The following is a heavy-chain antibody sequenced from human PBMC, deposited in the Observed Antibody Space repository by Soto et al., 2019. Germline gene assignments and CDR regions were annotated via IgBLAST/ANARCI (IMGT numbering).Heavy chain of an antibody. J-gene: IGHJ6*02. CDR1: GFPVVDYA. Sequence: SLRLCCTSSGFPVVDYAMSWFRQAPGKGLEWVGFIRSKAYGGTTEYAASVKGRFTISRDDSKSIAYLQMNSLKTEDTAVYYCTRDINHYYDSSGYYYGVYYYGMDVWGQGPPV. CDR3: TRDINHYYDSSGYYYGVYYYGMDV. CDR2: IRSKAYGGTT. D-gene: IGHD3-22*01. V-gene: IGHV3-49*03.